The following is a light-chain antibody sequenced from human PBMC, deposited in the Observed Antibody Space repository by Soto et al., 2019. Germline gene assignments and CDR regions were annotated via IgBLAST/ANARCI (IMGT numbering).Light chain of an antibody. CDR2: GAS. CDR1: QSVSDN. Sequence: EIVMTQPPATLSASPGERVTLSCRASQSVSDNLAWYQQKPGQAPRLLIYGASTRATTIPARFSGSGSGTEFTLTISSLQSEDFAVYYCQQSNNWPYTFGQGTKLDIK. CDR3: QQSNNWPYT. V-gene: IGKV3-15*01. J-gene: IGKJ2*01.